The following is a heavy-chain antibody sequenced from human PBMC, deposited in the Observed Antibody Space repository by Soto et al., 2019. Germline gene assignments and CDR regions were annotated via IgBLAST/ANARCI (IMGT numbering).Heavy chain of an antibody. CDR2: IYSTGSP. Sequence: QVQLQESGPGLVKSSQTLSLTCTVSGGSISSGDYFWSWIRQPPGKGLVWIGYIYSTGSPYYNPSLKSRVTISVDTSKNQVSLKRNSVTAADTAVYYCARRMPIDSYPFDYWGQGSLVTVSS. D-gene: IGHD2-2*01. CDR1: GGSISSGDYF. CDR3: ARRMPIDSYPFDY. J-gene: IGHJ4*02. V-gene: IGHV4-30-4*01.